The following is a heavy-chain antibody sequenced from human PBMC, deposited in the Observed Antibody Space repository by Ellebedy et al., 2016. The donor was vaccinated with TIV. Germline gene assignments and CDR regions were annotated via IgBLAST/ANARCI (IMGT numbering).Heavy chain of an antibody. J-gene: IGHJ6*03. CDR3: ARVRSVYHHMDV. V-gene: IGHV3-48*04. CDR2: VSGIGKTT. CDR1: GSTFSTYS. Sequence: PGGSLRLSCTASGSTFSTYSMNWVRQAPGKGLEWVSYVSGIGKTTYYTDSVKGRFTISRDNAKNALYLHMNSLRAEDTAMYYCARVRSVYHHMDVWGKGTMVTVSS. D-gene: IGHD2-8*01.